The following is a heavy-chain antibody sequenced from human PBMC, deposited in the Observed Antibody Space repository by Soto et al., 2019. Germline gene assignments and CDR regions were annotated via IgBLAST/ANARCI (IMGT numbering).Heavy chain of an antibody. V-gene: IGHV1-69*13. D-gene: IGHD6-19*01. J-gene: IGHJ4*02. CDR3: ARDSKAVAAKVFDY. CDR2: IIPVFGTA. CDR1: VVTFSRYA. Sequence: SVKVSCKASVVTFSRYAISWVRQSPGQGLDWMGGIIPVFGTANYAQKFQGRVTITEAESKNQFYLKLRSVTAAAPAVYYCARDSKAVAAKVFDYWGQGTMVTVYS.